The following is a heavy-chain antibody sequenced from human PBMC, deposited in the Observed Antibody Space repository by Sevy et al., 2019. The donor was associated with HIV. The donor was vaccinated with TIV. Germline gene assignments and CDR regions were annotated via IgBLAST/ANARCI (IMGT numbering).Heavy chain of an antibody. CDR2: ISYDGSNK. V-gene: IGHV3-30*18. J-gene: IGHJ4*02. Sequence: GGSLRLSCAASGFTFSSYGMHWVRQAPGKGLEWVAVISYDGSNKYYADSVKGRFTISRDNSKNTLYLQMNSLRAEDTAVYYCAKGVQLKRSAYYFDYWGQGTLVTVSS. CDR3: AKGVQLKRSAYYFDY. D-gene: IGHD2-2*01. CDR1: GFTFSSYG.